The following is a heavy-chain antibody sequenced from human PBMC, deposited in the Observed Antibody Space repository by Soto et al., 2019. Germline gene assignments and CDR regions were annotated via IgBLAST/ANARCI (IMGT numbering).Heavy chain of an antibody. CDR3: ARGYCSSTSCYLGGGGYGMDV. V-gene: IGHV4-31*03. D-gene: IGHD2-2*01. CDR1: GGSISSGGYY. J-gene: IGHJ6*02. Sequence: QVQLQESGPGLVKPSQTLSLTCTVSGGSISSGGYYWSWIRQHPGKGLEWIGYIYYSGSTYYNPSLKSRVTRSVDTSKNQFSLKLSSVTAADTAVYYCARGYCSSTSCYLGGGGYGMDVWGQGTTVTVSS. CDR2: IYYSGST.